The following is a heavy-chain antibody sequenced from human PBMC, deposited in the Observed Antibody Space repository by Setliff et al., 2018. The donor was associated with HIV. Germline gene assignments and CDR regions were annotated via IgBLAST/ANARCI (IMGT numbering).Heavy chain of an antibody. J-gene: IGHJ3*01. CDR3: ARDRIEVVVDGPHDVFDV. Sequence: SETLSLTCTVSGDSIGYYYWSWIRPPAGRGLEWMGRIHTSGSTNYNPSLTSLVTLSVDTSKNQFFLKLTSLSAADTAVYYCARDRIEVVVDGPHDVFDVWGRGATVTVSS. V-gene: IGHV4-4*07. CDR2: IHTSGST. D-gene: IGHD2-15*01. CDR1: GDSIGYYY.